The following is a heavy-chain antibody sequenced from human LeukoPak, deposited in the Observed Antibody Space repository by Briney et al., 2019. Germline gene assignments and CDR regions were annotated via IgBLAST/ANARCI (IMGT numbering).Heavy chain of an antibody. J-gene: IGHJ4*02. CDR1: GGSFSGYY. CDR2: INHSGST. CDR3: ARGGYYGSGSYDY. D-gene: IGHD3-10*01. V-gene: IGHV4-34*01. Sequence: SETLSLTCAVYGGSFSGYYWSWLRQSPGKGLEWIGEINHSGSTNYNPSLKSRVTISVDTSKNQFSLKLSSVTAADTALYYCARGGYYGSGSYDYWGQGTLVTVSS.